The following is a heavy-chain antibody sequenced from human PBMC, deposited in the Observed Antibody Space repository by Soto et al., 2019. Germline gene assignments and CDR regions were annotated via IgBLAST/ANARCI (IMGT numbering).Heavy chain of an antibody. J-gene: IGHJ4*02. CDR3: AKECRSSGWYGGDFDY. CDR2: VSGSGGST. D-gene: IGHD6-19*01. Sequence: EVQLLESGGGLVQPGGSLRLSCAASGFTFSSYAMSWVRQAPGKGLEWVSAVSGSGGSTYYADSVKGRFTISRDNSKNTLYLQMNSLRAEDTAVYYCAKECRSSGWYGGDFDYWGQGTLVTVSS. CDR1: GFTFSSYA. V-gene: IGHV3-23*01.